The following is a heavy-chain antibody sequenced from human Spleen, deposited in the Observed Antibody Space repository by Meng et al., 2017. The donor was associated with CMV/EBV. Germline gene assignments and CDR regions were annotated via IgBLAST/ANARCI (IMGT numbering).Heavy chain of an antibody. V-gene: IGHV1-69*10. CDR1: FTMYS. D-gene: IGHD2-2*01. Sequence: FTMYSISCLLQAPGHARDWMGGIIPILGLANYAQKFQGRVTITADKSTSTAYMELSSLRSDDTAVYYCARTPIYCTITSCPGDFQHWGQGTLVTVSS. CDR2: IIPILGLA. CDR3: ARTPIYCTITSCPGDFQH. J-gene: IGHJ1*01.